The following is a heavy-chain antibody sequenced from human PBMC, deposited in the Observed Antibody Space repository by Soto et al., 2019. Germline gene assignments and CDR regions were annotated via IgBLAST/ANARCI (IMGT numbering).Heavy chain of an antibody. Sequence: PGGSLRLSCVASGFTFRNFGMHWVRQAPGKGLEWVAVIPNDENIKQYADSVRGRFAIARDNSKNTLYLQVTSLRAEDTAIYYCARGLRSVLDYWGQGALVTVSS. D-gene: IGHD6-6*01. CDR1: GFTFRNFG. V-gene: IGHV3-33*01. CDR3: ARGLRSVLDY. CDR2: IPNDENIK. J-gene: IGHJ4*02.